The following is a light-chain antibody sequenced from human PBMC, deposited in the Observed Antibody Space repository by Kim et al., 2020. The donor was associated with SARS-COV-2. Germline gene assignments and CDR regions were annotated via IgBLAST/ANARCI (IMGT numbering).Light chain of an antibody. Sequence: VPLGQTVSITCQGDSLRSYYATWDQQKPGQAPIVVIYGKNNRPSGVPDRFSGSSSGDTASLTISGTQAGDEADYYCNSRSSNDNVLFGGGTKLTVL. J-gene: IGLJ2*01. CDR1: SLRSYY. CDR3: NSRSSNDNVL. V-gene: IGLV3-19*01. CDR2: GKN.